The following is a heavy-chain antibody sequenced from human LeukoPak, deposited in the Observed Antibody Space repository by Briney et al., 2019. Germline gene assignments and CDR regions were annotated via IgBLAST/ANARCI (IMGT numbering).Heavy chain of an antibody. CDR3: ARSRGYCSSTSCPNSHYMDV. CDR2: INHSGST. D-gene: IGHD2-2*01. V-gene: IGHV4-39*07. Sequence: PSETLSLTCIVSGGSIASADDYWGWIRQTPGKGLEWIGEINHSGSTNYNPSLKSRVTISVDTSKNQFSLKLSSVTAADTAVYYCARSRGYCSSTSCPNSHYMDVWGKGTTVTVSS. CDR1: GGSIASADDY. J-gene: IGHJ6*03.